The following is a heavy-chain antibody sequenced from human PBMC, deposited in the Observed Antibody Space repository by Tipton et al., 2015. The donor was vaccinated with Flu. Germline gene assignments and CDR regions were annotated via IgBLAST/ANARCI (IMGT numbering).Heavy chain of an antibody. CDR2: IYPGDSDT. CDR1: GYSFTSYW. D-gene: IGHD6-6*01. J-gene: IGHJ6*02. V-gene: IGHV5-51*01. Sequence: QLVQSGAEVKKPGESLKISCKGSGYSFTSYWIGWVRQMPGKGLEWMGIIYPGDSDTRYSPSFQGQVTISADKSISTAYLQWSSLKASDTAMYYCARQEYSSSPFYSYYGMDVWGQGTTVTVSS. CDR3: ARQEYSSSPFYSYYGMDV.